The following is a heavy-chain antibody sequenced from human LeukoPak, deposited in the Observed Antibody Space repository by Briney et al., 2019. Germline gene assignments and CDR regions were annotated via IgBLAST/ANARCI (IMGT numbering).Heavy chain of an antibody. D-gene: IGHD3-9*01. Sequence: ASVKVSCKASGGTFSSYAISWVRQAPGQGLEWMGWINPNSGGTNFAQNFQGRVTMTRDTSISAAYMELSRLRSDDTAVYYCARSPHILTGENFDYWGQGTLLTVSS. J-gene: IGHJ4*02. CDR1: GGTFSSYA. CDR2: INPNSGGT. V-gene: IGHV1-2*02. CDR3: ARSPHILTGENFDY.